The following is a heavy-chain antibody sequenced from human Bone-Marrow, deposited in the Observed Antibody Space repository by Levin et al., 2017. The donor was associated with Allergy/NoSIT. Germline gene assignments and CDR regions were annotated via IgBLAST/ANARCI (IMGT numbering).Heavy chain of an antibody. D-gene: IGHD3-22*01. CDR1: GFAFSDYY. J-gene: IGHJ3*02. Sequence: SLSLTCAASGFAFSDYYMNWIRQAPGKGLEWISYISSSSVYTAYADSVKGRFTISRDNGEKSLYLQMNSLRAEDTAVYYCARGSYYDETSGSYGDDAFNMWGQGTMVTVSS. CDR2: ISSSSVYT. CDR3: ARGSYYDETSGSYGDDAFNM. V-gene: IGHV3-11*05.